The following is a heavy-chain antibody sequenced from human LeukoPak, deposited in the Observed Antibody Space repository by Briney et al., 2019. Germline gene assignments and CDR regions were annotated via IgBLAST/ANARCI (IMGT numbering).Heavy chain of an antibody. D-gene: IGHD3-10*01. CDR2: IYYSGST. CDR3: ARGTMVRGVIILHNWFDP. J-gene: IGHJ5*02. Sequence: SETLSLTCTVSGGSISSYYWSWIRQPPGKGLEWIGYIYYSGSTNYNPSLKSRVTISVDTSKNQFSLKLSSVTAADTAVYYCARGTMVRGVIILHNWFDPWGQGTLVTVSS. V-gene: IGHV4-59*12. CDR1: GGSISSYY.